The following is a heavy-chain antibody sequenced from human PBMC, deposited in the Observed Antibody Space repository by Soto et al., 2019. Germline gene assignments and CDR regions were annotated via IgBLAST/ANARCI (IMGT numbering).Heavy chain of an antibody. Sequence: QVQLVESGGGVVQPGRSLRLSCAASGFTFSSYGMHWVRQAPGKGLEWVAVISYDGSNKYYEDSVKGRFTISRDNSKNTLYLQMNSLRAEDTAVYYCAKADCSGGSCYSPAELDPWSQGTLVTVSS. CDR1: GFTFSSYG. V-gene: IGHV3-30*18. CDR2: ISYDGSNK. J-gene: IGHJ5*02. CDR3: AKADCSGGSCYSPAELDP. D-gene: IGHD2-15*01.